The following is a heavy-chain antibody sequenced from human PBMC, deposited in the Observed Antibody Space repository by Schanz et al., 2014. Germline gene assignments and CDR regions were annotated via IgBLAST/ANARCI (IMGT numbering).Heavy chain of an antibody. Sequence: EVKLLESGGTLVRPGGSLRLSCAASGFTFDHYAMTWVRQAPGKGLEWVAAVSSRSDEIKYADSVRGRFTISRDNSKNTLYLQMNSLRPEDTAVYYCAKYRGYYRVSGSYRELEYWGQGTLVTVSS. CDR3: AKYRGYYRVSGSYRELEY. CDR1: GFTFDHYA. CDR2: VSSRSDEI. V-gene: IGHV3-23*05. J-gene: IGHJ4*02. D-gene: IGHD3-10*01.